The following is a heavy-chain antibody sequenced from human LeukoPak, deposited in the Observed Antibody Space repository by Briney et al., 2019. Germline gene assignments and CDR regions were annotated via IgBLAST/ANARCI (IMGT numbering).Heavy chain of an antibody. CDR3: AKDDGGSYYIYYYYMDV. Sequence: GGSLRLSCAASGFTVSSNYMSWVRQAPGKGLEWVSFIYSGGSTYYADSVKGRFTISRDNSKNTLYLRMNSLRAEDTAVYYCAKDDGGSYYIYYYYMDVWGKGTTVTISS. V-gene: IGHV3-66*01. D-gene: IGHD1-26*01. CDR1: GFTVSSNY. CDR2: IYSGGST. J-gene: IGHJ6*03.